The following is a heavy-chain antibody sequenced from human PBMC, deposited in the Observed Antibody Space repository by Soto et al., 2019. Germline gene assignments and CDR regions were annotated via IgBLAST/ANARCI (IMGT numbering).Heavy chain of an antibody. CDR3: EREEELLHFDY. V-gene: IGHV3-33*01. CDR1: GFTFSSYG. D-gene: IGHD1-26*01. CDR2: IWYDGSNK. J-gene: IGHJ4*02. Sequence: GGSLRLSCAASGFTFSSYGMHWVRQAPGKGLEWVAVIWYDGSNKYYADSVKGRFTISRDNSKNTLYLQMNSLRAEDTAVYYCEREEELLHFDYWGQGTLVTVSS.